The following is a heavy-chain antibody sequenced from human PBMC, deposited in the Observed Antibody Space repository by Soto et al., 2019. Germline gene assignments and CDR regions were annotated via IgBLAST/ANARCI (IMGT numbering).Heavy chain of an antibody. V-gene: IGHV6-1*01. CDR2: TYYRSKWYN. CDR1: GDSVSSNTAA. J-gene: IGHJ4*02. CDR3: ARDRGGLGY. D-gene: IGHD3-16*01. Sequence: QVQLQQSGPGLVKPSQTLSLTCAISGDSVSSNTAAWNWIRQSPSRGLEWLGRTYYRSKWYNDYAVSAKRRISITPDPSAHQFSLQLRSVTPEDTAVYYCARDRGGLGYWGQGTLVTVSS.